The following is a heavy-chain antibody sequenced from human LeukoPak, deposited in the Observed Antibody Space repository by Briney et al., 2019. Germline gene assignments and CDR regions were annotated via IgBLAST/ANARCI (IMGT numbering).Heavy chain of an antibody. CDR1: GGSISSSSSDYY. J-gene: IGHJ4*02. V-gene: IGHV4-39*01. CDR2: ISYSCTT. CDR3: ARHRHSHHYDY. D-gene: IGHD5-18*01. Sequence: SETLSLTCSVSGGSISSSSSDYYRGSVRQPPEKVLECIGSISYSCTTYYNPSLKSRVTISADPSNNQFSLKLTSVTAAVTAVYYCARHRHSHHYDYWGQGTLVTVSS.